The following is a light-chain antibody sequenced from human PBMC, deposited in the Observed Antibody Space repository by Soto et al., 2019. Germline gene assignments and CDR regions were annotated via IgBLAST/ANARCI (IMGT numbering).Light chain of an antibody. CDR2: AAS. V-gene: IGKV1-9*01. Sequence: DIQLTQSPSFLSASVGDRVTITCRASQGISSYLAWYQQKPGKAPKLLIYAASTLQSGVPSRFSGSGSGTEFTLTISSLQPEDFATYYCQQLNSYRLRFGGGTKVEIK. CDR3: QQLNSYRLR. CDR1: QGISSY. J-gene: IGKJ4*02.